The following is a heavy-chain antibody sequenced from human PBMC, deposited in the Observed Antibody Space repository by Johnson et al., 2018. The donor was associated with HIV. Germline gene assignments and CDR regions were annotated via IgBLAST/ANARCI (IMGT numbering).Heavy chain of an antibody. Sequence: YYPDSVKGRFTISRDNSKNTMYLQMNSLRAGDTAVYYCARGNKGYSSGWDAFDIWGQGTMVIVSS. CDR3: ARGNKGYSSGWDAFDI. V-gene: IGHV3-33*01. D-gene: IGHD6-19*01. J-gene: IGHJ3*02.